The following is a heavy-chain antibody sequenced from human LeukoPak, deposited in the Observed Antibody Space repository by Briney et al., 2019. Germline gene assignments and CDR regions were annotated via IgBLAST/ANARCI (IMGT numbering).Heavy chain of an antibody. CDR1: GFTFSDYY. Sequence: GGSLRLSCTASGFTFSDYYMNWVRQAPGKGLEWVSVISGGGQTTNYAASVKGRFTISRDNSKNTLYLQMNSLRGDDTAIYYSAQEQWYSSAFVLWGQGTLVAVSS. D-gene: IGHD6-25*01. CDR2: ISGGGQTT. CDR3: AQEQWYSSAFVL. V-gene: IGHV3-23*01. J-gene: IGHJ4*02.